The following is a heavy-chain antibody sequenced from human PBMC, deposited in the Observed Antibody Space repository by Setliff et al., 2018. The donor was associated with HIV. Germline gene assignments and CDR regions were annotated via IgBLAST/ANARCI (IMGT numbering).Heavy chain of an antibody. D-gene: IGHD3-22*01. CDR1: GNTFSSNA. V-gene: IGHV1-3*01. Sequence: ASVMVSCKASGNTFSSNALHWVRQAPGQRLEWMGWINAGNGNTKYSQKFQGRVTITRDTYSTTAYLELSSLRYEDTAVYYCARGDDGSGYYPPFDCWGQGTLVTVSS. CDR2: INAGNGNT. J-gene: IGHJ4*02. CDR3: ARGDDGSGYYPPFDC.